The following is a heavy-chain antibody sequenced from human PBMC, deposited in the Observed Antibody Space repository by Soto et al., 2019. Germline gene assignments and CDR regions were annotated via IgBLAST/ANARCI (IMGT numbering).Heavy chain of an antibody. J-gene: IGHJ5*02. CDR2: IYWDDDK. CDR3: AHIPNFYQYDWFDP. Sequence: QITLKESGPTLVKPTQTLTLTCTFSGFSLTTRGVGVGWIRQPPGKALECLALIYWDDDKRYSPSLQSRLSINKDPSKNQVVLTMTNVDPVDTATYYCAHIPNFYQYDWFDPWGQGTLVSVSS. V-gene: IGHV2-5*02. CDR1: GFSLTTRGVG. D-gene: IGHD3-3*01.